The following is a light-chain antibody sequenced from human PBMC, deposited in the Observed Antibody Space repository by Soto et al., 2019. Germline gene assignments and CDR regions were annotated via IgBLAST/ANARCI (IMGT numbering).Light chain of an antibody. V-gene: IGLV2-14*01. CDR3: SSFTMSNTYV. CDR2: DVS. CDR1: SSDVGAYDY. J-gene: IGLJ1*01. Sequence: QSALTQPASVSGSPGQSITIYCTGTSSDVGAYDYVSWFQQHPGKAPKLMIYDVSNRPSGVSNRFSGSKSGNTASLTISGLQAEDEADYYCSSFTMSNTYVFGTGTKLTVL.